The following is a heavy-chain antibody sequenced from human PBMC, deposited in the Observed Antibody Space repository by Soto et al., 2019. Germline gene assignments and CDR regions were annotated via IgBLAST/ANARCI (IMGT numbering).Heavy chain of an antibody. CDR2: ISGSGAGT. Sequence: GGSLRLSCAASGFIFNNYAMTWVRLAPGRGLEWVAGISGSGAGTFYADSVKGRFTISRDNSRHTLFLQTNNLRGVATAVYYCAKCGTDFSSSWHVQWGQVTPVTVSS. V-gene: IGHV3-23*01. D-gene: IGHD6-6*01. CDR1: GFIFNNYA. CDR3: AKCGTDFSSSWHVQ. J-gene: IGHJ4*01.